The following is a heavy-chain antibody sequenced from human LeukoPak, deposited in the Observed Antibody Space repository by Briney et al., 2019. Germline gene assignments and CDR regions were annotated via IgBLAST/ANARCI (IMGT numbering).Heavy chain of an antibody. J-gene: IGHJ4*02. V-gene: IGHV4-59*01. D-gene: IGHD3-10*01. CDR1: GGSISSYY. Sequence: SETLSLTCTVSGGSISSYYWSWIRQPPGKGLEWIGYIFYSGSTNCNPSLKSRVTISVDTSKNQFSLKLRSVTAADTAVYYCAGPGREFLDYWGQGTLVTVSS. CDR3: AGPGREFLDY. CDR2: IFYSGST.